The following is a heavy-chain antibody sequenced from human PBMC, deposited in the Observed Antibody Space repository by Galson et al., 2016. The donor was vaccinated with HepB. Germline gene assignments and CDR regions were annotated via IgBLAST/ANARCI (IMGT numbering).Heavy chain of an antibody. J-gene: IGHJ4*02. D-gene: IGHD2-2*01. CDR3: AKIWGSTTRYDY. CDR2: ISGGGGSI. Sequence: SLRLSCAASGFTFSTYAMTWVRQAPGKGLEWVSLISGGGGSIYYADSVKGRFTISRDNSKNTLYLQLNSLRAEDTAVYYCAKIWGSTTRYDYWGQGTLVTVSS. V-gene: IGHV3-23*01. CDR1: GFTFSTYA.